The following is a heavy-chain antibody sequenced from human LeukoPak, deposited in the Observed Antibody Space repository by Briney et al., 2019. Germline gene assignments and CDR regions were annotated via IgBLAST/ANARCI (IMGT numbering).Heavy chain of an antibody. CDR1: GGTFSSYA. Sequence: GASVKVSCKASGGTFSSYAISWVRQAPGQGLEWMGGIIPIFGTANYAQKFQGRVTITADESTSTAYMELSSLRSEDTAVYYCARDSSSWYPGGAFDIWGQGTMVTVSS. CDR2: IIPIFGTA. D-gene: IGHD6-13*01. V-gene: IGHV1-69*13. J-gene: IGHJ3*02. CDR3: ARDSSSWYPGGAFDI.